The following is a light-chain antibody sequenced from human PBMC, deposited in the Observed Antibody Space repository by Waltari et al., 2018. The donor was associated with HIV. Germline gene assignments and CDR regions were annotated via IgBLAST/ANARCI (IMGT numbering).Light chain of an antibody. Sequence: DIVMTQSPLSLPVTPGESASISCRSNQSLLHSNGYNYLDWYLQKPGQPPQLLIYLGSNRASGVPDRFSGSGSGTDFTLKISRVGAEDVGVYYCMQALQTPRYSFGQGTKLETK. V-gene: IGKV2-28*01. J-gene: IGKJ2*03. CDR3: MQALQTPRYS. CDR1: QSLLHSNGYNY. CDR2: LGS.